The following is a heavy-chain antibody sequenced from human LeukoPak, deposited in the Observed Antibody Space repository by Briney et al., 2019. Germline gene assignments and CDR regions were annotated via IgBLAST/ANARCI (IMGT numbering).Heavy chain of an antibody. CDR1: GFTFSSYS. D-gene: IGHD6-13*01. CDR2: ISSSSSYI. V-gene: IGHV3-21*01. Sequence: GGSLRLSCAASGFTFSSYSMNWVRQAPGKGLEWVSSISSSSSYIYYADSVKGRFTISRDNAKNSLYLQMNSLRAEDTAVHYCARSIAAAETGAFDIWGQGTMVTVYS. CDR3: ARSIAAAETGAFDI. J-gene: IGHJ3*02.